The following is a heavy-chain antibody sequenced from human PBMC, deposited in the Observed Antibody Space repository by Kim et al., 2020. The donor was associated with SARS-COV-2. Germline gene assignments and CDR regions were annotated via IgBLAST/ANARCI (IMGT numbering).Heavy chain of an antibody. V-gene: IGHV3-74*01. J-gene: IGHJ4*01. Sequence: GGSLRLSCAASGFTFSSYWMHWVRQAPGKGLVWVSRINSDGSSTSYADSVKGRFTISRDNAKNTLYLQMNSLRAEDTAVYYCASGSAVYGSGNFDYWGHGTLVTVSS. CDR2: INSDGSST. CDR1: GFTFSSYW. CDR3: ASGSAVYGSGNFDY. D-gene: IGHD3-10*01.